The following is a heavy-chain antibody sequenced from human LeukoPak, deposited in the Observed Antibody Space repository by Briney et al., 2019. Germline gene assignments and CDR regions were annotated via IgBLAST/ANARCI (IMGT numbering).Heavy chain of an antibody. Sequence: PGGSLRLSCAASGFSLSDHAMDWVRRAPGKGLEWVANIKQDGSEKYYVDSVKGRFTSSRDNAKNSLYLQMNSLRAEDTAVYYCARGVYCYGGSCYFDYWGRGTLVTVSS. CDR2: IKQDGSEK. V-gene: IGHV3-7*05. D-gene: IGHD2-15*01. CDR1: GFSLSDHA. J-gene: IGHJ4*02. CDR3: ARGVYCYGGSCYFDY.